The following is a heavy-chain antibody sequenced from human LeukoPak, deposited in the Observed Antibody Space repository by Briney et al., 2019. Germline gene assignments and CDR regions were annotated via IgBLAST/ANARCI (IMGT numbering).Heavy chain of an antibody. D-gene: IGHD5-12*01. V-gene: IGHV3-11*01. CDR3: ARDISEDSGYDYIDY. CDR1: GFTFSDYY. CDR2: ISSSGSTI. J-gene: IGHJ4*02. Sequence: GGSLRLSCSASGFTFSDYYMSWIRQAPGKGLEWVSYISSSGSTIYYADSVKGRLTISRDNAKNSLYLQMNSLRAEDTAVYYCARDISEDSGYDYIDYWGQGTLVTVSS.